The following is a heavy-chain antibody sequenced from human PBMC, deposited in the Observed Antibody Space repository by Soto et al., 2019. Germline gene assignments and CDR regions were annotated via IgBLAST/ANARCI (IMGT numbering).Heavy chain of an antibody. CDR2: VSHDGRNT. V-gene: IGHV3-30*03. D-gene: IGHD6-19*01. Sequence: VQLVESGGGVVQPGRSLRLSCAASGFTFSDYAMHWVRQAPGKGLEWVAVVSHDGRNTHYADSVKGRFTISRDSSKNTVSLEMTSLRAEYTAVYYCARGGRQWLVTSDFNYWGQGALVTVSA. J-gene: IGHJ4*02. CDR1: GFTFSDYA. CDR3: ARGGRQWLVTSDFNY.